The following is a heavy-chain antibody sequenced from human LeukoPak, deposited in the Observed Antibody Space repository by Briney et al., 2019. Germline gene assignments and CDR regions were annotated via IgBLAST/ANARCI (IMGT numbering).Heavy chain of an antibody. J-gene: IGHJ4*02. D-gene: IGHD7-27*01. CDR2: ISYDGSNK. Sequence: PGGSLRLSCAASGFTFSSYWMSWVRQAPGKGLEWVAVISYDGSNKYYADSVKGRFTISRDNSKNTLYLQMNSLRAEDTAVYYCARDLLTLFDYWGQGTLVTVSS. CDR3: ARDLLTLFDY. V-gene: IGHV3-30-3*01. CDR1: GFTFSSYW.